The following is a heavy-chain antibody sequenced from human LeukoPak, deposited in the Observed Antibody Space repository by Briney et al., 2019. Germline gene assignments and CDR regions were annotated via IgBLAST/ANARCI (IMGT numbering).Heavy chain of an antibody. CDR3: ASAVHGNTYFDQ. CDR2: IHVSDSYT. Sequence: GESLKISCKGSGYSITTFWIGWVRQMPGKGLEWLGLIHVSDSYTTYSPSSFQGQVTISADKSTATAYLQWNSLKASDSAMYYCASAVHGNTYFDQWGQGILVTVSS. V-gene: IGHV5-51*01. CDR1: GYSITTFW. D-gene: IGHD4-23*01. J-gene: IGHJ4*02.